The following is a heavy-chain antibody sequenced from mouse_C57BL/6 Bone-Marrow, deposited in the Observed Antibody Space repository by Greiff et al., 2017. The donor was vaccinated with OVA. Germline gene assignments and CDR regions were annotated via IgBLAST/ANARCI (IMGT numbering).Heavy chain of an antibody. CDR3: ARRGLRYLSYAMDY. Sequence: DVKLVESGGGLVKPGGSLKLSCAASGFTFSSYTMSWVRQTPEKRLEWVATISGGGGNTYYPDSVKGRFTISRDNAKNTLYLQMSSLRSEDTALYYCARRGLRYLSYAMDYWGQGTSVTVSS. D-gene: IGHD1-1*01. CDR2: ISGGGGNT. J-gene: IGHJ4*01. V-gene: IGHV5-9*01. CDR1: GFTFSSYT.